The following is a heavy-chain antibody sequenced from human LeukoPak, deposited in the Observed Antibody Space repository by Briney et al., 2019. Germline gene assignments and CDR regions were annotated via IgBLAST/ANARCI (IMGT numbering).Heavy chain of an antibody. CDR1: GFSFSTYW. J-gene: IGHJ5*02. D-gene: IGHD3-3*01. Sequence: GGSLRLSCVASGFSFSTYWMSWVRQAPGKGLEWVANIKEDGSEKYYVDSVKGRFTMSRDNAKNSLYLQMNSLRAEDTAVYYCARVNDFWSGYHWFDPWGQGTLVTVSS. V-gene: IGHV3-7*01. CDR3: ARVNDFWSGYHWFDP. CDR2: IKEDGSEK.